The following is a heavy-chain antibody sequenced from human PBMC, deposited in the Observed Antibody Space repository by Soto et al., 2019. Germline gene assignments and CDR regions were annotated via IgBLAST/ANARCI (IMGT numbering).Heavy chain of an antibody. CDR3: VKGEYYYDSSGYYPFDY. Sequence: PGGSLRLSCSASGFTFSIYAMHWVRQAPGKGLEYVSSISTNGGSTHYADSVKGRFTISRDNSKNTQYLQMSSLRVEDTAVYYCVKGEYYYDSSGYYPFDYWGQGTLVTVSS. V-gene: IGHV3-64D*06. D-gene: IGHD3-22*01. CDR2: ISTNGGST. J-gene: IGHJ4*02. CDR1: GFTFSIYA.